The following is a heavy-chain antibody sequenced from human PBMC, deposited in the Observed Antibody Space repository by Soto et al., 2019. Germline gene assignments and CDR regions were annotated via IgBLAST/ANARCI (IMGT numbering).Heavy chain of an antibody. V-gene: IGHV3-23*01. Sequence: GASLRLSCAASGFTFSSYSMSWVRQAPGKGLEWVSAISGSGGSTYYADSVKGRFTISRDTPKNTLYLQMNSLRAEDTAVYYFAKEFNTGDYCDYGPPDYGGQGTLVTVSS. CDR3: AKEFNTGDYCDYGPPDY. CDR1: GFTFSSYS. CDR2: ISGSGGST. D-gene: IGHD4-17*01. J-gene: IGHJ4*02.